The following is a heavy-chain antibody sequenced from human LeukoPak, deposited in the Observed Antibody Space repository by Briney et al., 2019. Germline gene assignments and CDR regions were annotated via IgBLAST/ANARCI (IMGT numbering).Heavy chain of an antibody. Sequence: GGSLRLSCAGSGFKFGSYTMNWVRQAPGKGLEWVSFITSGSSHIYYADSVKGRFTISRDNSKNTLYLQMNSLRAEDTAVYYCARRAGGYSHPYDYWGQGILVTVSS. J-gene: IGHJ4*02. CDR1: GFKFGSYT. CDR2: ITSGSSHI. V-gene: IGHV3-21*04. CDR3: ARRAGGYSHPYDY. D-gene: IGHD4-23*01.